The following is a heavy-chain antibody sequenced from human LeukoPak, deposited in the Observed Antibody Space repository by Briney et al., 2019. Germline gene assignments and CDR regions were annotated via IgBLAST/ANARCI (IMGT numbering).Heavy chain of an antibody. D-gene: IGHD4-23*01. CDR3: VKDRGDYGGDPGYFDY. Sequence: TSETLSLTCAVYGGSFSGYYWTWIRQHPGKGLEWIGCLHPTGSTHYNPSLKGRLSISVGTSKNQFSLRLNSVTAADTAVYYCVKDRGDYGGDPGYFDYWGQGTHVTVSS. V-gene: IGHV4-34*01. CDR2: LHPTGST. J-gene: IGHJ4*02. CDR1: GGSFSGYY.